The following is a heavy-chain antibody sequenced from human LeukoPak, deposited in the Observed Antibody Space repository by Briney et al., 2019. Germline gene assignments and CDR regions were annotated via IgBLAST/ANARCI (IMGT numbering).Heavy chain of an antibody. J-gene: IGHJ4*02. D-gene: IGHD3-22*01. CDR2: ISGDGGST. CDR1: GFTFDDYA. V-gene: IGHV3-43*02. Sequence: GGSLRLSCAASGFTFDDYAMHWVRQAPGKGLEWVSLISGDGGSTYYADSVKGRFTISRDNSKNSLYLQMSSLRTEDTALYYCAKDFYYYDSSGYFFDYWGQGTLVTVSS. CDR3: AKDFYYYDSSGYFFDY.